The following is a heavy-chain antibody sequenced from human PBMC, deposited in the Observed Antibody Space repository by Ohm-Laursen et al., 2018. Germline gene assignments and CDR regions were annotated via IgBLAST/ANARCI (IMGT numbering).Heavy chain of an antibody. V-gene: IGHV3-9*01. CDR2: ISWNSGSI. Sequence: SLRLSCSAFGFTFDDYAMHWVRQAPGKGLEWVSGISWNSGSIGYADSVKGRFTISRDNAKNSLYLQMNSLRAEDTALYYCAKDMMEYRNFDYWGQGTLVTVSS. CDR3: AKDMMEYRNFDY. J-gene: IGHJ4*02. D-gene: IGHD2-2*01. CDR1: GFTFDDYA.